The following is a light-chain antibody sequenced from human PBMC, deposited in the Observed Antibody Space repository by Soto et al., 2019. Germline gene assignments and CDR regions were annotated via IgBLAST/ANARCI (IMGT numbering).Light chain of an antibody. Sequence: DIQMTQSPSTLSASVGDRVTITCRASQSIRSWLAWYQQKPGKAPKLLIYKASSLESGVPSRFSGRGSGTEFTLTSRSLQPDDFATYDCQQYNSSPTFGQGTKVEIK. J-gene: IGKJ1*01. CDR1: QSIRSW. CDR3: QQYNSSPT. CDR2: KAS. V-gene: IGKV1-5*03.